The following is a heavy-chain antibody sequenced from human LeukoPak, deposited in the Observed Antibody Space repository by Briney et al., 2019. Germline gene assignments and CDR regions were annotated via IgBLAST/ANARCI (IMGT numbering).Heavy chain of an antibody. Sequence: ALVKVSCKASGYTFTSYYMHWVRQAPGQGLEWMGWINPNSGGTNYAQKFQGRVTMTRDTSISTAYMELSRLRSDDTAVYYCARGLKGDIVVVPAAISYYYYYYGMDVWGQGTTVTVSS. CDR2: INPNSGGT. CDR3: ARGLKGDIVVVPAAISYYYYYYGMDV. D-gene: IGHD2-2*02. V-gene: IGHV1-2*02. J-gene: IGHJ6*02. CDR1: GYTFTSYY.